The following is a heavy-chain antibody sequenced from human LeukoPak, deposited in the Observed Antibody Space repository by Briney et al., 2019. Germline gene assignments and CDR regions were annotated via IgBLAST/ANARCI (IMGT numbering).Heavy chain of an antibody. Sequence: PGGSLRLSCAASGFTFSSYGMHWVRQAPGKGLEWVALISYDGSNEYYADSVKGRFTISRDNSKNTLYLQMNSLRVEDTAVYYCAKPYQVGGYYFDYWGQGTLVTVSS. J-gene: IGHJ4*02. D-gene: IGHD2-2*01. V-gene: IGHV3-30*18. CDR2: ISYDGSNE. CDR1: GFTFSSYG. CDR3: AKPYQVGGYYFDY.